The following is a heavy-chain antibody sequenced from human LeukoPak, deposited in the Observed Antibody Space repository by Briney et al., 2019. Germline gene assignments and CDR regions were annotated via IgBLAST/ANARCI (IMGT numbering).Heavy chain of an antibody. J-gene: IGHJ5*02. CDR2: INPSGGST. CDR3: ARALPATITIFGVGNWFDP. V-gene: IGHV1-46*03. CDR1: GGTFSSYA. Sequence: GASVKVSCKASGGTFSSYAISWVRQAPGQGLEWMGIINPSGGSTSYAQKFQGRVTMTRDTSTSTVYMELSSLRSEDTAVYYCARALPATITIFGVGNWFDPWGQGTLVTVSS. D-gene: IGHD3-3*01.